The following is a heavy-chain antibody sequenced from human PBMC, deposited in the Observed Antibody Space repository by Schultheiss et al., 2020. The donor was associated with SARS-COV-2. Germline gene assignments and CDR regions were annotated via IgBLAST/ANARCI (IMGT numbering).Heavy chain of an antibody. V-gene: IGHV3-23*01. CDR3: AKPLSEGYSSPRGAYYYYGMDV. Sequence: GESLKISCAASGFTFDDYAMHWVRQAPGKGLEWVSGISGSGGSTYYADSVKGRFTISRDNSKNTLYLQMNSLRAEDTAVYYCAKPLSEGYSSPRGAYYYYGMDVWGQGTTVTVSS. D-gene: IGHD6-13*01. CDR1: GFTFDDYA. CDR2: ISGSGGST. J-gene: IGHJ6*02.